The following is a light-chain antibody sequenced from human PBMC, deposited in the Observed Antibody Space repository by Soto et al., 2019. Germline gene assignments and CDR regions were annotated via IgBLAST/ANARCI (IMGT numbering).Light chain of an antibody. CDR2: EAF. Sequence: QSALTQPASVSGSPGQSITVSCTGTSTDIGIYNLVSWYRQYPGQAPQVLIYEAFKRPSGISNRFSGSKSGNTASLTISGLQAEDEADYYCCSYAGSNKVVFGGGTKLTVL. J-gene: IGLJ2*01. V-gene: IGLV2-23*01. CDR1: STDIGIYNL. CDR3: CSYAGSNKVV.